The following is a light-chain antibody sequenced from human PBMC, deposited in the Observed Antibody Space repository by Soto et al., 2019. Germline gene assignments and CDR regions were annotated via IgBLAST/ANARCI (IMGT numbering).Light chain of an antibody. Sequence: EIVMTQSPATLSVSPGEWATLSCRASQSVRSNLAWYQQRPGQAPRLLIYAASTRATGIPARFSGSGSWTEFTLIIDSLQSEDFAVYYCQQYNNWPRTFGQGTKVDIK. CDR3: QQYNNWPRT. V-gene: IGKV3-15*01. J-gene: IGKJ1*01. CDR1: QSVRSN. CDR2: AAS.